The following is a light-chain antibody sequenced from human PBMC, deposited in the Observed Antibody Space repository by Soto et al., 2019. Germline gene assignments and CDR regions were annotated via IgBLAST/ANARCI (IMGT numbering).Light chain of an antibody. CDR3: QVWDTSTAL. V-gene: IGLV3-9*01. CDR1: NIGSKN. Sequence: SYELTQPLSVSVAMGPTARITCGGCNIGSKNVHWYQQKPGQAPVLVIYNDNSRPSGIPERVSGSNSGSTATLTISRAQAGDEADYYCQVWDTSTALIGGGTKVTV. CDR2: NDN. J-gene: IGLJ2*01.